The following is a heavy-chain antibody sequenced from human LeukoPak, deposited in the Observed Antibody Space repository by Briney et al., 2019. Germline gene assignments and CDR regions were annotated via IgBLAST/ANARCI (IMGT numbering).Heavy chain of an antibody. CDR2: ISGSGGST. CDR1: GFTFSSHA. CDR3: ARGAWLRLPHLIDY. V-gene: IGHV3-23*01. D-gene: IGHD5-12*01. J-gene: IGHJ4*02. Sequence: QPGGSLRLSCADSGFTFSSHAMSTVREALGKGLEWVSAISGSGGSTYYADSVKGRFTISRDNAKNSLYLQMNSLRAEDTAVYYCARGAWLRLPHLIDYWGQGTLVTVSS.